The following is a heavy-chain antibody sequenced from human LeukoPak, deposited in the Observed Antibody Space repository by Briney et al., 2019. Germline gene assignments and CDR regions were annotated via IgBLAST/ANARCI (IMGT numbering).Heavy chain of an antibody. D-gene: IGHD4-23*01. CDR2: INTNSGGT. CDR3: ARDLSDYGGNRGAFDI. Sequence: ASVKVSCKASGFTFTAYHMHWVRQPPGQGLGWMGWINTNSGGTNYAQKCQGRVTMTRDTSISTAYMELSGLRSDDTAVYYCARDLSDYGGNRGAFDIWGQGTMVTVSS. V-gene: IGHV1-2*02. CDR1: GFTFTAYH. J-gene: IGHJ3*02.